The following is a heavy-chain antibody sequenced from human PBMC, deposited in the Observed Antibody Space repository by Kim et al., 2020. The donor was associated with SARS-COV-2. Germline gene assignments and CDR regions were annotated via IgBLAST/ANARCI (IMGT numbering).Heavy chain of an antibody. J-gene: IGHJ6*02. CDR2: ISAYNGNT. CDR3: ADSSSSAYYYGMDV. V-gene: IGHV1-18*01. D-gene: IGHD6-6*01. Sequence: ASVKVSCKASGYTFTSYGISWVRQAPGQGLEWMGWISAYNGNTNYAQKLQGRVTMTTDTSTSTAYMELRSLRSDDTAVYYCADSSSSAYYYGMDVWGQGTTVTVSS. CDR1: GYTFTSYG.